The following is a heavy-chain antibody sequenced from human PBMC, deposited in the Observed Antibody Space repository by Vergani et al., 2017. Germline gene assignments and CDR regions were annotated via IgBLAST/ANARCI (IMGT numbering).Heavy chain of an antibody. CDR1: GGTFSSYA. CDR3: AIWGHTYYYDSSGYYSDY. D-gene: IGHD3-22*01. Sequence: QVQLVQSGAEVKKPGSSVKVSCKASGGTFSSYAISWVRQAPGQGLEWMGRIIPILGIANYAQKFQGRVTITADKSTSTAYMELSSLRSEDTAVYYCAIWGHTYYYDSSGYYSDYWGQGTLVTVSP. CDR2: IIPILGIA. V-gene: IGHV1-69*04. J-gene: IGHJ4*02.